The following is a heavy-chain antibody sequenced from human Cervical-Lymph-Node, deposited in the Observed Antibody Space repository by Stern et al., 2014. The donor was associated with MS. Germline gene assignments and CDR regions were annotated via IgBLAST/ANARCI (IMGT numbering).Heavy chain of an antibody. CDR2: IYPADSDT. V-gene: IGHV5-51*01. Sequence: VQLVESGAEVKKPGESLKISCKTSGYSFSHFWIGWVRQMPGKGLEWVGIIYPADSDTTYSPSFQGQVTISAYVSISTAYLQWSSLKASDTAMYYCVRRRDSDSYDTFDIWGQGTMLTVSS. J-gene: IGHJ3*02. D-gene: IGHD3-22*01. CDR1: GYSFSHFW. CDR3: VRRRDSDSYDTFDI.